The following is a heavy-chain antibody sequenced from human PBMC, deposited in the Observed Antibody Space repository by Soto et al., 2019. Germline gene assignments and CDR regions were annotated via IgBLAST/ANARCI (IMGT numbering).Heavy chain of an antibody. D-gene: IGHD2-15*01. Sequence: SETLSLTCTVSGGSISSSSYYWGWIRQPPGKGLEWIRSIYYSGSTYYNPSLKSRVTISVDTSKNQFSLKLSSVTAADTAVYYCARLCPRGGGSCPGGDFDIWGQGTLVTVSS. CDR1: GGSISSSSYY. CDR3: ARLCPRGGGSCPGGDFDI. J-gene: IGHJ3*02. CDR2: IYYSGST. V-gene: IGHV4-39*01.